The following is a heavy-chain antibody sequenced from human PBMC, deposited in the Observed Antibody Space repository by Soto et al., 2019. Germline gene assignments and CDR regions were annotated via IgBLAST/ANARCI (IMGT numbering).Heavy chain of an antibody. CDR3: ARGIATGQLDP. CDR2: INPDNGNT. J-gene: IGHJ5*02. Sequence: QVQLVQSGAEVKKPGASVKISCKASGYTFTRYTMNWGRQAPGQRLEWMGWINPDNGNTKSSQKFQDRVIITRDTSAGTAYMYLSSLRSEDTALYYCARGIATGQLDPWGQGTLVTVSS. V-gene: IGHV1-3*01. D-gene: IGHD2-15*01. CDR1: GYTFTRYT.